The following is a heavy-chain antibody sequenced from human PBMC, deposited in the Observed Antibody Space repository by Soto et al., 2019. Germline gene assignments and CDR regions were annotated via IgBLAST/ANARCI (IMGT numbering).Heavy chain of an antibody. Sequence: GGSLRLSCAASGFTFSNYAMHWVRQAPGKGPEWVAVISYDGSNKYYADSVKGRFTISRDNSRNTLYLQMNSLRAEDTAVYYCAKGGSRYYDILTGSQAFDIWGQGTMVTVSS. CDR2: ISYDGSNK. CDR1: GFTFSNYA. V-gene: IGHV3-30*18. D-gene: IGHD3-9*01. CDR3: AKGGSRYYDILTGSQAFDI. J-gene: IGHJ3*02.